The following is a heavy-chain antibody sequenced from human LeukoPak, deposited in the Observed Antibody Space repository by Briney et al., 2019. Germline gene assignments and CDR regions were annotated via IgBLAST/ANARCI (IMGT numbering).Heavy chain of an antibody. Sequence: GGSLRLSCAASGFIFSNAWMSWVRQAPGKGLEWVAFIRYDGSNKYYADSVKGRFTISRDNSKNTLYLQMNSLRAEDTAVYYCAKAPTGGYYYDSSGYDDFDYWGQGTLVTVSS. CDR2: IRYDGSNK. J-gene: IGHJ4*02. V-gene: IGHV3-30*02. CDR1: GFIFSNAW. CDR3: AKAPTGGYYYDSSGYDDFDY. D-gene: IGHD3-22*01.